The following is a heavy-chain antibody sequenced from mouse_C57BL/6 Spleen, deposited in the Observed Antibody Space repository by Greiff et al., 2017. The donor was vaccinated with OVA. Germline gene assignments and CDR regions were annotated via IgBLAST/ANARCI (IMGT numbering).Heavy chain of an antibody. D-gene: IGHD1-1*01. CDR1: GFTFSSYG. CDR3: AREGYYYGSSSYYFDY. V-gene: IGHV5-6*01. Sequence: EVQLVESGGDLVKPGGSLKLSCAASGFTFSSYGMSWVRQTPDKRLEWVATISSGGSYTYYPDSVKGRFTISSDNAKNTLYLQMSSLKSEDTAMYYCAREGYYYGSSSYYFDYWGQGTTLTVSS. J-gene: IGHJ2*01. CDR2: ISSGGSYT.